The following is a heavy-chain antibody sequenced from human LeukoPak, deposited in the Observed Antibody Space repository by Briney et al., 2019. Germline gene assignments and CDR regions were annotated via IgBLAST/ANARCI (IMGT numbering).Heavy chain of an antibody. J-gene: IGHJ4*02. CDR3: ARGPDISTGPPPDY. Sequence: GGSLRLSWAASGFTVSSDYMSWIRKAPGKGLEAASVIYSGGSTDYADSVKGRFTISRDNSKNTLHLQMNSLRAEDTAVYYCARGPDISTGPPPDYWGQGTLVTVSS. V-gene: IGHV3-53*01. CDR1: GFTVSSDY. CDR2: IYSGGST. D-gene: IGHD3-9*01.